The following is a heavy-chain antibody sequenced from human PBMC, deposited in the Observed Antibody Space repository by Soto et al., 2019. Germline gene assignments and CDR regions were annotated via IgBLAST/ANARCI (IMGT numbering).Heavy chain of an antibody. J-gene: IGHJ5*02. D-gene: IGHD6-19*01. CDR2: MNPNSGNT. CDR1: GYTFTSYD. Sequence: WASVKVSCKASGYTFTSYDINWVRQATGQGLEWMGWMNPNSGNTGYAQKFQGRVTMTRNTSISTAYMELSSLRSEDTAVYYCARGGLGAVADLFDPWGQGTLVTVSS. V-gene: IGHV1-8*01. CDR3: ARGGLGAVADLFDP.